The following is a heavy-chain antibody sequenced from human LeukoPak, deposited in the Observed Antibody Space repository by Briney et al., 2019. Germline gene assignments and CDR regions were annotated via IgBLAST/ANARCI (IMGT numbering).Heavy chain of an antibody. CDR3: ARDHKQWLPQIADY. CDR1: GFTFSSYA. D-gene: IGHD6-19*01. Sequence: HPGGSLRLSCAASGFTFSSYAVHWVRQAPGKGLEWVAVISYDGSNKYYADSVKGRFTISRDNSKNTLYLQMNSLRAEDTAVYYCARDHKQWLPQIADYWGQGTLVTVSS. V-gene: IGHV3-30*04. CDR2: ISYDGSNK. J-gene: IGHJ4*02.